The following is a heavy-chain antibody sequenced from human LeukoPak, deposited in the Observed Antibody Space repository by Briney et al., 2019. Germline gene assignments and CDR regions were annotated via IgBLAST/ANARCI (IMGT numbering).Heavy chain of an antibody. Sequence: PSETLSLTCTVSGGSISSYYWSWIRQPPGKGLEWIGYIYYSGSTNYNPSLKSRVTISVDTSKNQFSLKLSSVTAADTAVYYCASIISSGWRGWRKAQYYFDYWGQGTLVTVSS. V-gene: IGHV4-59*08. D-gene: IGHD6-19*01. J-gene: IGHJ4*02. CDR1: GGSISSYY. CDR3: ASIISSGWRGWRKAQYYFDY. CDR2: IYYSGST.